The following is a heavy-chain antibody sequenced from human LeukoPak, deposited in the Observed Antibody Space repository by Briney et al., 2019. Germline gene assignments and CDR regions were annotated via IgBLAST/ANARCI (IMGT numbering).Heavy chain of an antibody. Sequence: SQTLSLTCAISGDSVSSMNAAWNWIRQSPSRGLEWLGRTYYRSKWYNDYAVSVKSRITINPDTSKNQFSLQLNSVTPEDSAIYYCARSTGWLNGHWDQGTLVTVSS. CDR2: TYYRSKWYN. CDR3: ARSTGWLNGH. J-gene: IGHJ4*02. V-gene: IGHV6-1*01. CDR1: GDSVSSMNAA. D-gene: IGHD2-8*02.